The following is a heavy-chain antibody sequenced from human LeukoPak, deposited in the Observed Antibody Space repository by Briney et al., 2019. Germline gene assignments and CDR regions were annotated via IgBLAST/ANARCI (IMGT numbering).Heavy chain of an antibody. Sequence: SETLSLTCSVSSYSISSDYYWNWIRQSLGKGLEWIGSIHHSGSTYYNPSLKSRVTVSVHTSKNQFSLRLSSVTAADTAVYYCVTCRAYIRGGFDFWGQGALVTVSS. D-gene: IGHD3-10*01. V-gene: IGHV4-38-2*01. CDR2: IHHSGST. CDR3: VTCRAYIRGGFDF. J-gene: IGHJ4*02. CDR1: SYSISSDYY.